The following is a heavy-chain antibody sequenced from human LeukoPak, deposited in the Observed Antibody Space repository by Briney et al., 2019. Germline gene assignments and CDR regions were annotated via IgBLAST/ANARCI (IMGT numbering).Heavy chain of an antibody. J-gene: IGHJ6*03. CDR1: GGSFSGYY. D-gene: IGHD2-2*01. CDR2: INHSGST. CDR3: ARARRYCSSTSCYYYYYMDV. V-gene: IGHV4-34*01. Sequence: NPSETLSLTCAVYGGSFSGYYWSWIRQPPGKGLEWIGEINHSGSTNYNPSLKSRVTISVDTSKNQFSLKLSSVTAADTAVYYCARARRYCSSTSCYYYYYMDVWGKGTTVTVSS.